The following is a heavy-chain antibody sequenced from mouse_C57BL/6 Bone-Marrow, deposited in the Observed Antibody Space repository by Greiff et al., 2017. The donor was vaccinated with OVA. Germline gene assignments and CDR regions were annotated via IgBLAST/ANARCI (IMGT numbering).Heavy chain of an antibody. J-gene: IGHJ2*01. V-gene: IGHV14-4*01. D-gene: IGHD2-3*01. CDR2: IDPENGDT. CDR1: GFNIKDDY. Sequence: VQLKESGAELVRPGASVKLSCTASGFNIKDDYMHWVKQRPEQGLEWIGWIDPENGDTEYASKFQGKATITADTSSNTAYLQLSSLTSEDTAVYYCTTIDGYYGYWGQGTTLTVSS. CDR3: TTIDGYYGY.